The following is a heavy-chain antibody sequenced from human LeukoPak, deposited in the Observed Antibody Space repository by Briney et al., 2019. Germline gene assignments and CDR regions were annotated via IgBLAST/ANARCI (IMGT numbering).Heavy chain of an antibody. CDR3: ATGRVDYGDYGVVKH. CDR1: GFTFRNYG. V-gene: IGHV3-30*03. CDR2: ISYDGINE. J-gene: IGHJ1*01. D-gene: IGHD4-17*01. Sequence: GRSLRLSCEVSGFTFRNYGMNWVRQAPGKGLEWVAVISYDGINEYYVDSVKGRFTISRDNSKNSLYLQMESLTIEDTAVYYCATGRVDYGDYGVVKHWGQGTLVTVSS.